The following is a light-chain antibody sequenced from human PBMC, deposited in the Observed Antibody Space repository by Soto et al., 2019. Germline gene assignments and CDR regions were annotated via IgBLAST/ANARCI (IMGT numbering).Light chain of an antibody. V-gene: IGLV1-51*01. J-gene: IGLJ1*01. CDR1: SSNIGGNS. Sequence: QSVLTQPPSVSAAPGQKVTISCSGSSSNIGGNSVSWYQQLPGTAPKLLIYDDNKRPSGIPDRFSGSKSGTSATLGITGFQTGDEADYYCGSWDSSLSAYVFVTGNKVTVL. CDR2: DDN. CDR3: GSWDSSLSAYV.